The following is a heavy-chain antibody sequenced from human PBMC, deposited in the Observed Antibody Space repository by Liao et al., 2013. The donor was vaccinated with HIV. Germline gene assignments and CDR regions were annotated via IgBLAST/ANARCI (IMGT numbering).Heavy chain of an antibody. CDR2: IYSSGST. D-gene: IGHD2-2*01. Sequence: QVQLQESGPGLVKPSETLSLTCTVSGGSISSYYWSWIRQPAGKGLEWIGRIYSSGSTNYNPSLKSRVTISVDTSKNQFSLKLRYVTAADTAVYYCARGKYQLLWEDPFDYWGQGTLVTVSS. CDR3: ARGKYQLLWEDPFDY. J-gene: IGHJ4*02. V-gene: IGHV4-4*07. CDR1: GGSISSYY.